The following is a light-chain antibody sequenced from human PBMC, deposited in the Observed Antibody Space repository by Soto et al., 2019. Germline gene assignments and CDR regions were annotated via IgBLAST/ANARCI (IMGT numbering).Light chain of an antibody. J-gene: IGLJ3*02. V-gene: IGLV2-14*01. CDR2: EVS. CDR1: SSDIGGYDY. Sequence: QSALTQPASVSGSPGQSITISCTGTSSDIGGYDYVSWYQHHPGKAPKLIIYEVSDRPSGVSTRFSGAKSGNTASLTISGLQAEDEADYYCSSYTDSSARVFGGGTKLTVL. CDR3: SSYTDSSARV.